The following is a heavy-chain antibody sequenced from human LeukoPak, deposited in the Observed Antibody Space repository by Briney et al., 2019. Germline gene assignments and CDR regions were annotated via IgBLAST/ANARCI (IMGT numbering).Heavy chain of an antibody. V-gene: IGHV4-31*03. D-gene: IGHD3-22*01. J-gene: IGHJ4*02. Sequence: SQTLSLTCTVSGGSISSGGYYWSWIRQHPGKGLELIGYIYYSGSTYYNPSLKSRVTISIDTSKNQFSLKLSSVTAADTAVYYCARGDYYDSSGYYYRHSDYWGQGTLVTVSS. CDR1: GGSISSGGYY. CDR3: ARGDYYDSSGYYYRHSDY. CDR2: IYYSGST.